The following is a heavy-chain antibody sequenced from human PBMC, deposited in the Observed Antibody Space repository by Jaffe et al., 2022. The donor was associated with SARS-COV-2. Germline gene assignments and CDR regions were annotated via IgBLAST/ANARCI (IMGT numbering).Heavy chain of an antibody. Sequence: EVQLVESGGVVVQPGGSLRLSCAASGFTFDDYAMHWVRQAPGKGLEWVSLISWDGGSTYYADSVKGRFTISRDNSKNSLYLQMNSLRAEDTALYYCAKDIGYSGATPTHLDYWGQGTLVTVSS. CDR3: AKDIGYSGATPTHLDY. CDR2: ISWDGGST. V-gene: IGHV3-43D*03. CDR1: GFTFDDYA. D-gene: IGHD1-26*01. J-gene: IGHJ4*02.